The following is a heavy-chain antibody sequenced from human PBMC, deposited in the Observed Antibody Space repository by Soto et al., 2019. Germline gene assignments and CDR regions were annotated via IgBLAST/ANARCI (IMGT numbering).Heavy chain of an antibody. CDR3: ARDPRGIAYFAFDI. CDR1: GGSISSYY. CDR2: IYYSGST. Sequence: WETLSLTCTVSGGSISSYYWSWIRQPPGKGLEWIGYIYYSGSTNYNPSLKSRVTISVDTSKNQFSLKLSSVTAADTAVYYCARDPRGIAYFAFDIWGQGTMVTVSS. D-gene: IGHD2-21*01. V-gene: IGHV4-59*01. J-gene: IGHJ3*02.